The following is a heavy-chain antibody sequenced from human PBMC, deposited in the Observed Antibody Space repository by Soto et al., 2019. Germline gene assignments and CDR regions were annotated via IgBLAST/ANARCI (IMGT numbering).Heavy chain of an antibody. V-gene: IGHV1-69*01. CDR3: ARGLRYSSSWYYFGY. J-gene: IGHJ4*02. CDR1: GGTFSSYA. D-gene: IGHD6-13*01. Sequence: QVQLVQSGAEVKKPGSSVKVSCKASGGTFSSYAISWVRQAPGQGLEWMGGIIPIFGTANYAQKFEGRVTITAEESTSTAYMELSSLSSEDTAVYYCARGLRYSSSWYYFGYWGQGTLVTVSS. CDR2: IIPIFGTA.